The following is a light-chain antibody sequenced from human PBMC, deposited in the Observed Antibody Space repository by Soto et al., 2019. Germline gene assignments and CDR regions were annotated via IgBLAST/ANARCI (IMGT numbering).Light chain of an antibody. J-gene: IGKJ1*01. Sequence: DIQMTQPPSSLSASVGDRVTITCPASQGISSWLAWYQQKPETPPKSLIYSASNLQSGVPSRFSGSGYGTDFTLTISSLQPEDFATYYCQQYSTCPPAFGQGNKVE. CDR1: QGISSW. V-gene: IGKV1D-16*01. CDR2: SAS. CDR3: QQYSTCPPA.